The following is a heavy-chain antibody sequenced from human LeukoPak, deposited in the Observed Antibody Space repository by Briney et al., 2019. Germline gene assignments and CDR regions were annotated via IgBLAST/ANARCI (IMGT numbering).Heavy chain of an antibody. J-gene: IGHJ2*01. CDR3: ARGREYGQQLVGWYFDL. D-gene: IGHD6-13*01. CDR1: GFTFSSYD. V-gene: IGHV3-13*01. CDR2: IGTAGDT. Sequence: GGSLRLSCAASGFTFSSYDMHWVRQATGKGLEWVSAIGTAGDTYYPGSVKGRFTISRENAKNSLYLQMNSLRAGDTAVYYCARGREYGQQLVGWYFDLWGRGTLVTVSS.